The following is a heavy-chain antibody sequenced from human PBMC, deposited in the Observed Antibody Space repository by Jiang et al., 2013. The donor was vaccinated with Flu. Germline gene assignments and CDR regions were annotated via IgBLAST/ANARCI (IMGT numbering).Heavy chain of an antibody. CDR2: IDPENGET. CDR3: ASDQPGY. CDR1: GYSFIDYY. V-gene: IGHV1-69-2*01. J-gene: IGHJ4*02. Sequence: SGAEVKKPGTTVKVSCKVSGYSFIDYYMHWVQQAPGGSLEWMGLIDPENGETLYAEKFRGRVTMTADKSSGTMYMELKRLTSADTAVYYCASDQPGYWGQGTLVTVSS.